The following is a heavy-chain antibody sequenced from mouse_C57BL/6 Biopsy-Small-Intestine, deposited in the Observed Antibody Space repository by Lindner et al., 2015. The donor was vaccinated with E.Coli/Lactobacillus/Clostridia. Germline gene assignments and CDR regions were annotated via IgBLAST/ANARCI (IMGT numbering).Heavy chain of an antibody. CDR3: ARGRMVTTFDY. V-gene: IGHV1-81*01. D-gene: IGHD2-13*01. CDR1: GGTLTNYA. J-gene: IGHJ4*01. Sequence: SVKVSCKASGGTLTNYAISWVRQAAGQGLEWMGGIIPIVGTANYAQKFQGRVTITADEITSTAYMELSSLRSEDTAVYYCARGRMVTTFDYWGQGTLVTVSS. CDR2: IIPIVGTA.